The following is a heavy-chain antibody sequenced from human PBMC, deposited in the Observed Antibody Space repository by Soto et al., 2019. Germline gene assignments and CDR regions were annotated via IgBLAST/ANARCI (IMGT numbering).Heavy chain of an antibody. CDR2: IKQDGSEK. D-gene: IGHD3-3*01. J-gene: IGHJ3*02. CDR3: ARADTTYYDFWSGYYDVFDI. V-gene: IGHV3-7*01. Sequence: GGSLRLSCAASGFTFSSYWMSWVRQAPGKGLEWVANIKQDGSEKYYVDSVKGRFTISRDNAKNSLYLQMNSLRAEDTAVYYCARADTTYYDFWSGYYDVFDIWGQGTMVTVSS. CDR1: GFTFSSYW.